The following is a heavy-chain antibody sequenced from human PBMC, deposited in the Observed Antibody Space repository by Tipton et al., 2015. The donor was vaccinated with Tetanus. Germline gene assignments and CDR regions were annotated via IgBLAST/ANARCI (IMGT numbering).Heavy chain of an antibody. CDR1: GYNFTNYG. V-gene: IGHV1-18*01. D-gene: IGHD3-22*01. CDR2: ITVYNGYT. J-gene: IGHJ4*02. CDR3: ARGLRYYYETSAYDY. Sequence: QVQLVQSGAEVRKPGASVKVSCKASGYNFTNYGIGWVRQAPGQGLEWMGWITVYNGYTDYAQALQGRVTGTTDTSTSTAYMEVRNLRSDDTAVYFCARGLRYYYETSAYDYWGQGTLVTVSS.